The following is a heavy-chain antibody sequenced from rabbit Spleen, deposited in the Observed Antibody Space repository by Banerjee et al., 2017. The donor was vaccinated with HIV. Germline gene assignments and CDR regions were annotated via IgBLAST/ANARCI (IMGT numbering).Heavy chain of an antibody. CDR2: IYDGSSGST. D-gene: IGHD2-1*01. Sequence: QSLEESGGDLVKPGASLTLTCTASGFSFSSSYYMCWVRQAPGKGLEWIACIYDGSSGSTDYARWAKGRFTISKTSSTTVTLQMTSLTAADTATYFCARVCDDDDFYYFNLWGPGTLVTVS. J-gene: IGHJ4*01. CDR1: GFSFSSSYY. CDR3: ARVCDDDDFYYFNL. V-gene: IGHV1S40*01.